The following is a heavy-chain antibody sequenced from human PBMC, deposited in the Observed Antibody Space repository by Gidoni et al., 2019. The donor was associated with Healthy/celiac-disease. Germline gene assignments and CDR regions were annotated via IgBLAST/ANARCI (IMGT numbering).Heavy chain of an antibody. J-gene: IGHJ6*02. D-gene: IGHD6-19*01. CDR2: IYPGDSDT. CDR1: GYSFTSYW. CDR3: ARSPLAVAGPDYDYYYYGMDV. Sequence: EVQLVQSGAEVKKPGESLKISCKGSGYSFTSYWIGWLRQMPGKGLEWMGIIYPGDSDTRYSPSFQGQVTISADKSISTAYLQWSSLKASDTAMYYCARSPLAVAGPDYDYYYYGMDVWGQGTTVTVSS. V-gene: IGHV5-51*01.